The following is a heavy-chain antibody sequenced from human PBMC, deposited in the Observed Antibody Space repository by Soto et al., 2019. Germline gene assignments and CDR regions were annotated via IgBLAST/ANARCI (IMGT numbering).Heavy chain of an antibody. V-gene: IGHV3-30-3*01. CDR2: ISYDGSKQ. CDR3: ARKRGAQVRLRANPSGASDI. CDR1: GFTFNAYV. J-gene: IGHJ3*02. Sequence: QVQLVESGGGVVQPGRSLRLSCAASGFTFNAYVMHWVRQAPGKGLVWVAVISYDGSKQSYANSVKGRFTISGNNSKNTLFLSMTPLKTKDPALYSCARKRGAQVRLRANPSGASDIWGQGTMVTVSS. D-gene: IGHD1-26*01.